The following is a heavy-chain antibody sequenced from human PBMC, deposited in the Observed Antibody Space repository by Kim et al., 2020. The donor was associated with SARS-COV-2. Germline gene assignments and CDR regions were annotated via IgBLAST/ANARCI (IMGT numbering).Heavy chain of an antibody. Sequence: GGSLRLSCAASGFTFSSYVMSWVRQAPGKGLEWVSAISGSGGSTYYADSVKGRFTISRDNSKNTLYLQMNSLRAEDTALYYCAKPDYGSGSQYFDYWGQGTLVTVSS. V-gene: IGHV3-23*01. CDR2: ISGSGGST. CDR1: GFTFSSYV. CDR3: AKPDYGSGSQYFDY. D-gene: IGHD3-10*01. J-gene: IGHJ4*02.